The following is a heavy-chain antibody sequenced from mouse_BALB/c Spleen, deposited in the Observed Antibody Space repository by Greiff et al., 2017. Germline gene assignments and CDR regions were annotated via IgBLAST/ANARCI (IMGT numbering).Heavy chain of an antibody. Sequence: EVKLMESGGGLVQPGGSMKLSCVASGFTFSNYWMNWVRQSPEKGLEWVAEIRLKSNNYATHYAESVKGRFTISRDDSKSSVYLQMNNLRAEDTGIYYCTPTRGYAMDYWGQGTSVTVSS. CDR3: TPTRGYAMDY. CDR2: IRLKSNNYAT. CDR1: GFTFSNYW. V-gene: IGHV6-6*02. D-gene: IGHD6-1*01. J-gene: IGHJ4*01.